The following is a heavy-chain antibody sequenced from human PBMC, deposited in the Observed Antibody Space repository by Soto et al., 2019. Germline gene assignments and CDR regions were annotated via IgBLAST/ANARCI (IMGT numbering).Heavy chain of an antibody. D-gene: IGHD1-26*01. CDR1: GFTFSSYA. CDR3: ARVGTGPEGNFDY. Sequence: QVQLVESGGGVVQPGRSLRLSCAASGFTFSSYAMHWVRQAPGKGLEWVAVISYDGSNKYYADSVKGRFTISRDKSKNTLYLQMNSLRAADPAVYYCARVGTGPEGNFDYWGQGTLVTVSS. J-gene: IGHJ4*02. CDR2: ISYDGSNK. V-gene: IGHV3-30-3*01.